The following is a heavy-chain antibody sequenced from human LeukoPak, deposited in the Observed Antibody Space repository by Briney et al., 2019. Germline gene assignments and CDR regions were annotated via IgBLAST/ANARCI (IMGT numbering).Heavy chain of an antibody. D-gene: IGHD3-9*01. CDR1: GFTFGDHS. V-gene: IGHV3-49*03. CDR3: TREIRYFDWFEADY. CDR2: IRSKAYGGTA. J-gene: IGHJ4*02. Sequence: GGSLRLSCTASGFTFGDHSVSWFRQAPGKGLEWVGFIRSKAYGGTAEYAASVKGRFTISRDDSKSVAYLQMDSLKTEDTAVYYCTREIRYFDWFEADYWGQGTLVTVSS.